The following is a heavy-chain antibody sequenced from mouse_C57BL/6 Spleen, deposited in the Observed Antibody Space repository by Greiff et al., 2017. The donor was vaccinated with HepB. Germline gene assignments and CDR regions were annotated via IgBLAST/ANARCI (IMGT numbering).Heavy chain of an antibody. V-gene: IGHV1-18*01. CDR2: INPNNGGT. Sequence: VQLQQSGPELVKPGASVKIPCKASGYTFTDYNMDWVKQSHGKSLEWIGDINPNNGGTIYNQKFKGKATLTVDKSSSTAYMELRSLTSEDTAVYYCAREYYGSSHGYFDVWGTGTTVTVSS. CDR1: GYTFTDYN. D-gene: IGHD1-1*01. CDR3: AREYYGSSHGYFDV. J-gene: IGHJ1*03.